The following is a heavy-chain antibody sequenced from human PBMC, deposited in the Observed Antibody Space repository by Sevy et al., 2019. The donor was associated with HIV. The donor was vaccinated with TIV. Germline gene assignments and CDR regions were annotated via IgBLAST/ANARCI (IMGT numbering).Heavy chain of an antibody. CDR2: MNPDSGGP. CDR3: VRDDRDGYFEY. J-gene: IGHJ4*02. CDR1: GYTFTGYY. Sequence: ASVKVSCKASGYTFTGYYMHWMRQAPGQGLEWMGWMNPDSGGPIYAPKFQGRVTLTRDTSISTAYMDLSRLKSDDTAVYYCVRDDRDGYFEYWGQGTLVTVS. V-gene: IGHV1-2*02.